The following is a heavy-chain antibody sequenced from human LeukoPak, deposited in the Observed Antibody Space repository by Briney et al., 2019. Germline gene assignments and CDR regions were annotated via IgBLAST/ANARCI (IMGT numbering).Heavy chain of an antibody. V-gene: IGHV3-9*01. Sequence: GGSLRLSCAASGFTFDDYAMHWVRQAPGKGLEWVSGISWNSGSIGYADSVKGRFTISRDNAKNSLYLQMNSLRAEDTALYYCAKDEMGYYDSSGCLDYWGQGTLVTVSS. CDR2: ISWNSGSI. CDR1: GFTFDDYA. J-gene: IGHJ4*02. D-gene: IGHD3-22*01. CDR3: AKDEMGYYDSSGCLDY.